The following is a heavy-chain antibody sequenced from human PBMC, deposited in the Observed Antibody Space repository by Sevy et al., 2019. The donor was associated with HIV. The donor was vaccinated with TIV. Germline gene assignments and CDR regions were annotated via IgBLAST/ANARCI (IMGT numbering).Heavy chain of an antibody. V-gene: IGHV1-18*01. CDR2: ISIYNGDT. Sequence: ASVKVSCKASGYTFSSYGITWVRQAPGQGLEWMGWISIYNGDTNYAQKFQGRVTMTTDTSTSTAYMDLGSLRFDDTAVYYCAILDLSGSGWYGNGMDVWSQGTTVTVSS. CDR3: AILDLSGSGWYGNGMDV. D-gene: IGHD6-19*01. J-gene: IGHJ6*02. CDR1: GYTFSSYG.